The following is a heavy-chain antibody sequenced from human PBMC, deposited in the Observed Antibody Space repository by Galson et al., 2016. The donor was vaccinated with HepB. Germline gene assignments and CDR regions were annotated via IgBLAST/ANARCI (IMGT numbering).Heavy chain of an antibody. D-gene: IGHD5-12*01. J-gene: IGHJ5*02. V-gene: IGHV5-10-1*01. Sequence: QSGAEVKKPGESLRISCKGSGYNFSDYWITWVRQTPGKGLEWMGRIDPSDSYINYSPSFRGLITISIDKSINTAYLQWISLKASDTAIYYCARRGEFSGYDSGAGSWGQGTLVTVSS. CDR2: IDPSDSYI. CDR1: GYNFSDYW. CDR3: ARRGEFSGYDSGAGS.